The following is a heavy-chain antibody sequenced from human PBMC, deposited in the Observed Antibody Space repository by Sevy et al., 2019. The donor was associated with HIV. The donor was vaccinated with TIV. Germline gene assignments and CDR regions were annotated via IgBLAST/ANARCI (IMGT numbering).Heavy chain of an antibody. Sequence: GGSLRLSCAASGFTFSSYSMNWVRQAPGKGLEWVSYISSSGSTIYYADSVKGRITISRDNAKNSLYLQMSSLRADDTALYYCARVPSTGRYGMDVWGQGTTVTVSS. CDR3: ARVPSTGRYGMDV. CDR1: GFTFSSYS. J-gene: IGHJ6*02. CDR2: ISSSGSTI. D-gene: IGHD3-10*01. V-gene: IGHV3-48*01.